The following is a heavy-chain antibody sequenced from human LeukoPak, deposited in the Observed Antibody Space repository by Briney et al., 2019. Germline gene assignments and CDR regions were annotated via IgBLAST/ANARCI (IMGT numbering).Heavy chain of an antibody. CDR1: VYTFTGYY. D-gene: IGHD3-10*01. V-gene: IGHV1-46*01. J-gene: IGHJ4*02. Sequence: ASVKVSCKASVYTFTGYYMHWVRQAPGQGLEWMGIINPSGGSTSYAQKFQGRVTMTRDTSTSTVYMELSSLRSEDTAAYYCARSYGSGTFDYWGQGTLVTVSS. CDR3: ARSYGSGTFDY. CDR2: INPSGGST.